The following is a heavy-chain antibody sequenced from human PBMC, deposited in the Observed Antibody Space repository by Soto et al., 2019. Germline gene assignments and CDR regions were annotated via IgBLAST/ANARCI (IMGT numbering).Heavy chain of an antibody. Sequence: EVQLVESGGGLVQPGGSLRLSCAASGFTFSSYSMNWVRQAPGKGLEWVSYISSSSSTIYYADSVKGRFTISRDNAKNSLYLQMNSLRAEDTAVYYCARGGYSSGSPLDYWGQGTLVTVSS. CDR2: ISSSSSTI. V-gene: IGHV3-48*01. CDR1: GFTFSSYS. CDR3: ARGGYSSGSPLDY. J-gene: IGHJ4*02. D-gene: IGHD6-19*01.